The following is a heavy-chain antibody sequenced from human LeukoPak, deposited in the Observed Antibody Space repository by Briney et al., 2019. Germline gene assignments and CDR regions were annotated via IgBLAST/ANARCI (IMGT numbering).Heavy chain of an antibody. J-gene: IGHJ4*02. CDR1: GGSFSGYY. V-gene: IGHV4-34*01. Sequence: SETLSLTCAVYGGSFSGYYWSWIRQPPGKGLEWIGEINHSGSTNYNPSLKSRVTISVDTSKNQFSLKLSSVTAADTAVYYCARGIADFWSGSNGWGQGTLVTVSS. D-gene: IGHD3-3*01. CDR2: INHSGST. CDR3: ARGIADFWSGSNG.